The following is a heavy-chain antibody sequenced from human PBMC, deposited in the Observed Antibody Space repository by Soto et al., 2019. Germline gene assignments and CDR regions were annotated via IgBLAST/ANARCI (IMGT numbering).Heavy chain of an antibody. CDR3: ARRGGGDSLFDS. D-gene: IGHD4-17*01. J-gene: IGHJ4*02. Sequence: SEALSLTCTLSCGPFSSCNYYWGCIRQPPGKGLEWIGNIFYGGGSGVAYYSPSLKSRVTISVDTSKNQFSLNMRSLTAADTAVYFCARRGGGDSLFDSWGQGKLVTVPQ. V-gene: IGHV4-39*01. CDR2: IFYGGGSGVA. CDR1: CGPFSSCNYY.